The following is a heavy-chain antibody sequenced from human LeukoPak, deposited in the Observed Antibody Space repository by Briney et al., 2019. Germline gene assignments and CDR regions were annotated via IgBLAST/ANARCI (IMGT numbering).Heavy chain of an antibody. D-gene: IGHD1-26*01. Sequence: ASVKVSCKASGYTFTSYYMHWVRQAPGQGLEWMGWINAGNGNTKYSQKFQGRVTITRDTSASTAYMELSSLRSEDTAVYYCARAWELPTFDYWGQGTLVTVSS. CDR2: INAGNGNT. V-gene: IGHV1-3*01. CDR1: GYTFTSYY. J-gene: IGHJ4*02. CDR3: ARAWELPTFDY.